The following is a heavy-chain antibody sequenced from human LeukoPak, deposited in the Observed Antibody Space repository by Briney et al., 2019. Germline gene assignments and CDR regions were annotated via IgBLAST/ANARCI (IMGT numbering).Heavy chain of an antibody. V-gene: IGHV3-9*01. D-gene: IGHD4-17*01. CDR2: ISWNSGSI. CDR1: GFTFDDYA. CDR3: ARDSGGDYGDYVVVDY. Sequence: PGGSLRLSCAASGFTFDDYAMHWVRQAPGKGLEWVSGISWNSGSIGYADSVKGRFTISRDNAKNTLYLQMNSLRAEDTAVYYCARDSGGDYGDYVVVDYWGQGTLVTVSS. J-gene: IGHJ4*02.